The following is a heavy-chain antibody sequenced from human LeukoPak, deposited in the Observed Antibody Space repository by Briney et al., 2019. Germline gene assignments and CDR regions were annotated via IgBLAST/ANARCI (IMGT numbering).Heavy chain of an antibody. CDR1: GFTFSTYA. V-gene: IGHV3-23*01. J-gene: IGHJ4*02. CDR2: ITGSGDNT. Sequence: GGSLRLSCAASGFTFSTYAMNWVRQAPGRGLEWVSSITGSGDNTHYADSVKGRFTISRDNSKNTLFLQMNSLRDEDTALHYCAKGPEIYYGSGSFDYWGQGALVTVSS. CDR3: AKGPEIYYGSGSFDY. D-gene: IGHD3-10*01.